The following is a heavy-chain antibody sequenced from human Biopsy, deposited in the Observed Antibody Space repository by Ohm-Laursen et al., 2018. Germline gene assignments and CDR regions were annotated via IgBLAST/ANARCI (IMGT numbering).Heavy chain of an antibody. J-gene: IGHJ5*02. Sequence: GTLSLTCAVSGGSFSNNNYYWGWIRQPPGKGLEWVVSIFYRGSTHYKPSLKSRVNISVDTSKNKFSLKLNPVTAADTAVYYCARDYDTSGYYYVSWGQGTLVTVSS. CDR1: GGSFSNNNYY. D-gene: IGHD3-22*01. CDR3: ARDYDTSGYYYVS. V-gene: IGHV4-39*01. CDR2: IFYRGST.